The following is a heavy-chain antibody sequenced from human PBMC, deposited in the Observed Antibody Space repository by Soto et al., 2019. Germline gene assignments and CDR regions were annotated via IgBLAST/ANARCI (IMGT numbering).Heavy chain of an antibody. J-gene: IGHJ4*02. D-gene: IGHD5-18*01. CDR1: GGTFSSYT. CDR3: ARVGSGTAMAH. Sequence: QVQLVQSGAEVKKPGSSVKVSCKASGGTFSSYTISWVRQAPGQGLEWMGRIIPILGIANYAQKFQSRGTSTAVKFTSTAYMELSSLRSDDSGVYCCARVGSGTAMAHWGQGTLVTVSS. V-gene: IGHV1-69*02. CDR2: IIPILGIA.